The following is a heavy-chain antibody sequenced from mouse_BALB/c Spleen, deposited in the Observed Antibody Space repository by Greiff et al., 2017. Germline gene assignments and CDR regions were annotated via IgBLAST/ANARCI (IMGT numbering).Heavy chain of an antibody. V-gene: IGHV3-2*02. J-gene: IGHJ4*01. Sequence: EVKLQESGPGLVKPSQYLSLTCTVTGYSITSDYAWNWIRPFPGNKLEWMGYISYSGSTSYNPSLKSRISITRDTSKNQFFLQLNSVTTEDTATYYCARAEHYYAMDYWGQGTSVTVSS. CDR2: ISYSGST. CDR3: ARAEHYYAMDY. CDR1: GYSITSDYA.